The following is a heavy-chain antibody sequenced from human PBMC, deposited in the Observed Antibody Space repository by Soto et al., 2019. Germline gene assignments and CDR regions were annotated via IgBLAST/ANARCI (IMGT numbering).Heavy chain of an antibody. CDR1: GDSITSIYH. CDR3: ATIVGANDY. Sequence: SETLSLTCAVSGDSITSIYHWAWIRQPPGRGLEWVASIYHSGTTYYNPSLKSRVTISVDTSKNHFSLNLNSVTAADTAVYYCATIVGANDYWGQGALVTVS. V-gene: IGHV4-38-2*01. D-gene: IGHD1-26*01. J-gene: IGHJ4*02. CDR2: IYHSGTT.